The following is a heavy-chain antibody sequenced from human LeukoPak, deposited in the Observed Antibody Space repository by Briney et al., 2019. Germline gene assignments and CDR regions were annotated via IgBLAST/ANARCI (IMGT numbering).Heavy chain of an antibody. V-gene: IGHV3-13*01. CDR3: ARGPPRGKYYYMDV. J-gene: IGHJ6*03. CDR1: GFTFSSFD. Sequence: GGSLRLSCAASGFTFSSFDMHWVRQPTGQGLEWVSTIGTASDTYYPGSVEGRFTLSRDNAKNSLYLQLNSLTAGDTAVYYCARGPPRGKYYYMDVWGKGTTVTVSS. D-gene: IGHD1-1*01. CDR2: IGTASDT.